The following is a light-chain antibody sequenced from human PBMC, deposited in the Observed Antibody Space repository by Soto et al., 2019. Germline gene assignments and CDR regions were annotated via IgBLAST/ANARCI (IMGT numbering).Light chain of an antibody. J-gene: IGLJ2*01. CDR3: SSYTSSSTLVV. CDR2: DVS. Sequence: QSALTQPASVSGSPEQSITISCSGISSDVGGYNYVSWYQQHPGKAPKLMIYDVSNRPSGVSNRFSGSKSGNTASLTISGLQAEDEADYYCSSYTSSSTLVVFGGGTKVTVL. V-gene: IGLV2-14*01. CDR1: SSDVGGYNY.